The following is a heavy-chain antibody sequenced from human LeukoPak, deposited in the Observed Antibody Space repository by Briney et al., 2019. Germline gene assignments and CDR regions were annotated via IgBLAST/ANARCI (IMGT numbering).Heavy chain of an antibody. J-gene: IGHJ6*02. CDR2: IYPGDSDT. Sequence: GESLKISCKGSGYSFTSYWIGWARQMPGKGLEWMGIIYPGDSDTRYSPSFQGQVTISADKSISTAYLQWSSLKASDTAMYYCARDRYYGSGSYTQQYYYYGMDVWGQGTTVTVSS. V-gene: IGHV5-51*01. CDR3: ARDRYYGSGSYTQQYYYYGMDV. CDR1: GYSFTSYW. D-gene: IGHD3-10*01.